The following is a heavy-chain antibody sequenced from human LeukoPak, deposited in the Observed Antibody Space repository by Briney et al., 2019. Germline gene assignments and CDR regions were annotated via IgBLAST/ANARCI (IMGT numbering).Heavy chain of an antibody. CDR3: ARDSLPYYDSSGYRLTPSDY. J-gene: IGHJ4*02. CDR1: GFTFSSYG. Sequence: PGGSLRLSCAASGFTFSSYGMHWVRQAPGKGLEWVAVIWYDGSNKYYADSVKGRFTISRDNSKNTLYLQMNSLRAEDTAVYYCARDSLPYYDSSGYRLTPSDYWGQGTLVTVSS. V-gene: IGHV3-33*01. CDR2: IWYDGSNK. D-gene: IGHD3-22*01.